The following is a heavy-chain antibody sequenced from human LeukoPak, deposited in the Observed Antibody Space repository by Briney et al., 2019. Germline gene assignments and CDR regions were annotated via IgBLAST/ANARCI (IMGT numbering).Heavy chain of an antibody. CDR1: GYTLTELS. D-gene: IGHD3-10*01. V-gene: IGHV1-24*01. CDR3: ATARVLWFGELSHFFDY. J-gene: IGHJ4*02. Sequence: RASVTVSCKVSGYTLTELSMHWVRQAPGKGSEWMGGFHPEEGETIYAQKFQGRVTMTEDTSTDTAYMELSSLRSEDTAVYYCATARVLWFGELSHFFDYWGQGTLVTVSS. CDR2: FHPEEGET.